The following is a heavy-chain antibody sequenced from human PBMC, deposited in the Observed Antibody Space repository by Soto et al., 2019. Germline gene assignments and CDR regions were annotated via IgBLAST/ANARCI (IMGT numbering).Heavy chain of an antibody. Sequence: QITLKESGPPLVKPTQTLTLTCTFSGFSLSTSGVGVGWIRQPPGKALESLALIYWDDDKRYSPSLKSRLTFTKLASKTQVLLTMTIMDPVDTATYYCAHCDFTFFYYWGEGTLVTVSS. J-gene: IGHJ4*02. CDR1: GFSLSTSGVG. V-gene: IGHV2-5*02. D-gene: IGHD2-21*02. CDR3: AHCDFTFFYY. CDR2: IYWDDDK.